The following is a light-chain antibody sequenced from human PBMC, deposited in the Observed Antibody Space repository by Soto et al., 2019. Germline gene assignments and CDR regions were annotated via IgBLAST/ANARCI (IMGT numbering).Light chain of an antibody. CDR2: AAS. CDR1: QGIGTY. J-gene: IGKJ2*01. Sequence: DIQMTQSPSSLPSSVGDRVTLTCRSSQGIGTYLNWYQQKPGKAPKLLIYAASSLQSGVPSRFSGSGSGTDFTLTISSLQPEDIATYYCQQSNTGPSTLGQGTKVEIK. CDR3: QQSNTGPST. V-gene: IGKV1-39*01.